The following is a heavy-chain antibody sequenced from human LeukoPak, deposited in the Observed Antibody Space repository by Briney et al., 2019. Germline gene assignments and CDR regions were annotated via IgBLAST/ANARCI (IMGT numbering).Heavy chain of an antibody. J-gene: IGHJ3*02. CDR3: ARGGRWELPRPYSFDI. CDR1: GYTFSSYG. CDR2: ISVYNGHT. Sequence: ASVKVSCKASGYTFSSYGISWVRQAPGQGLEWMGWISVYNGHTNYAQKLQGRVTMTTDTSTSTAYTELRSLRSDDTAVYYCARGGRWELPRPYSFDIWGQGTMVTVSS. D-gene: IGHD1-26*01. V-gene: IGHV1-18*01.